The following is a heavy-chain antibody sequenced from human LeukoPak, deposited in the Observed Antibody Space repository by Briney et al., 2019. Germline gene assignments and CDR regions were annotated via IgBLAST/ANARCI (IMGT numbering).Heavy chain of an antibody. V-gene: IGHV1-69*05. CDR1: GGTFSSYA. Sequence: ASVKVSCKASGGTFSSYAISWVRQAPGQGLEWMGGIIPIFGTANYAQKFQGRVTITTDESTSTAYMELSSLRSEDTAVYYCASAPMAEVYCYYMDVWGKGTTATVSS. CDR3: ASAPMAEVYCYYMDV. D-gene: IGHD2-2*01. J-gene: IGHJ6*03. CDR2: IIPIFGTA.